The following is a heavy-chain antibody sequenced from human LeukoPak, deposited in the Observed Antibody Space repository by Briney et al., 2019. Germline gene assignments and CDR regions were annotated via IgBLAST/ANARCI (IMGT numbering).Heavy chain of an antibody. J-gene: IGHJ3*02. CDR3: AAGNRILHDAFDI. Sequence: SVKVSCKASGFTFTSSAMQWVRQARGQRLEWIGWIVVGSGNTNYAQKFQERVTITRDMSTSTAYMELSSLRSEYTAVYYCAAGNRILHDAFDIWGQGTMVTVSS. D-gene: IGHD2-15*01. CDR2: IVVGSGNT. V-gene: IGHV1-58*02. CDR1: GFTFTSSA.